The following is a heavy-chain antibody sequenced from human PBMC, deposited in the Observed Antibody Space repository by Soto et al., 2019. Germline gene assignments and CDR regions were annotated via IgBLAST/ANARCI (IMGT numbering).Heavy chain of an antibody. J-gene: IGHJ4*02. V-gene: IGHV3-21*06. Sequence: GGSLRLSCAASGFTFTRYSMNWVRQAPGKGLEWVSSISSTTNYIYYGDSMKGRFTISRDNAKNSLYLDMNSLRAEDTAVYYCARESEDLTSNFDYWGQGTLVTVSS. CDR3: ARESEDLTSNFDY. CDR2: ISSTTNYI. CDR1: GFTFTRYS.